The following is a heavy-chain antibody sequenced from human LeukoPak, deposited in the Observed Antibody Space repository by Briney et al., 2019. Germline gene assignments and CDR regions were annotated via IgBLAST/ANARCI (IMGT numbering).Heavy chain of an antibody. V-gene: IGHV7-4-1*02. CDR1: GYAFTSYA. CDR3: ARDLEDYGDYNFDY. CDR2: INTNTGNP. D-gene: IGHD4-17*01. J-gene: IGHJ4*02. Sequence: ASEKASCKASGYAFTSYAMNWVRQAPGQGLEWMGWINTNTGNPTYAQGFTGRFVFSLDTSVSTAYLQISSLKAEDTAVYYCARDLEDYGDYNFDYWGQGTLVTVSS.